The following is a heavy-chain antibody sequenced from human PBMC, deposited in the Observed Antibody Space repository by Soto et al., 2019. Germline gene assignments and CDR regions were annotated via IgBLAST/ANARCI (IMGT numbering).Heavy chain of an antibody. CDR3: ARRLPERGIVGAHAAFDI. J-gene: IGHJ3*02. Sequence: QVQLVESGGGVVQPGRSLRLSCAASGFTFSSYAMHWVRQAPCKGLEWVAVISYDGSNKYYADSVKGRFTISRDNSKNTLYLQMNSLRAEDTAVYYCARRLPERGIVGAHAAFDIWGQGTMVTVSS. D-gene: IGHD1-26*01. V-gene: IGHV3-30-3*01. CDR1: GFTFSSYA. CDR2: ISYDGSNK.